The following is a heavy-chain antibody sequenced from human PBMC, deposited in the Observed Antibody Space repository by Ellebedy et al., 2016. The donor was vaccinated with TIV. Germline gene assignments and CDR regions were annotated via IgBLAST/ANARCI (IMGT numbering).Heavy chain of an antibody. D-gene: IGHD3-16*02. V-gene: IGHV3-66*01. Sequence: GGSLRLSXAASGFADVANCMSWVRQAPGKGLEWVSIVYSDGKKVYADSVKGRFAISRDYSKNTLSLQMNSLRAEDTAVYYCVRDGSYRLYWGQGTLVTVSS. CDR2: VYSDGKK. J-gene: IGHJ4*02. CDR3: VRDGSYRLY. CDR1: GFADVANC.